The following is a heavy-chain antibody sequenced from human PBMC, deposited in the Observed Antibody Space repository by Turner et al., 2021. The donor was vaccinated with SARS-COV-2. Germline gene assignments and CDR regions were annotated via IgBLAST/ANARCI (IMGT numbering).Heavy chain of an antibody. D-gene: IGHD6-19*01. J-gene: IGHJ4*02. CDR1: GFTFHDYA. CDR2: INWNSGSI. Sequence: EGRMLVAGGGWVQPGGSVRRSGAASGFTFHDYAMLWVRQAPGKGLEWVSGINWNSGSIGYADSVKGRFTISRDNAKNALYLQMNNLGPEDTAFYYCVKDQKQWLVYLAYWGQGTLVTVSS. CDR3: VKDQKQWLVYLAY. V-gene: IGHV3-9*01.